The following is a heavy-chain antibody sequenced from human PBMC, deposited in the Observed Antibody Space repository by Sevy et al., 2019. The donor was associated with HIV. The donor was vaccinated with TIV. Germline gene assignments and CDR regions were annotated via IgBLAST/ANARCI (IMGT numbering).Heavy chain of an antibody. CDR2: ISSSSSYI. V-gene: IGHV3-21*01. Sequence: GGSLRLSCAASGFTFSSYSMNWVRQAPGKGLEWVSSISSSSSYIYYADSVKGRFTISRDNAKNSLYLQMNSLRAEDTAVYYCAREGGGYSYGSKAAGMDVWGKWTTVTVSS. D-gene: IGHD5-18*01. CDR3: AREGGGYSYGSKAAGMDV. CDR1: GFTFSSYS. J-gene: IGHJ6*04.